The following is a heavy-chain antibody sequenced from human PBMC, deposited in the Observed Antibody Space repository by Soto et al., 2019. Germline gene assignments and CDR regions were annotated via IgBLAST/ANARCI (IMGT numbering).Heavy chain of an antibody. J-gene: IGHJ4*02. CDR3: AHRAANDGNWNGGYFDY. CDR1: GFSLSARPVG. CDR2: IYWDDDK. V-gene: IGHV2-5*02. Sequence: QITLKESGPTRVKPTQTLTLTCTFSGFSLSARPVGVGWIRQPPGKALERLALIYWDDDKRYSPSLRSRLTITKDTSKNQVVLTMTTMDPVDTAIYYCAHRAANDGNWNGGYFDYWGQGALVTVSS. D-gene: IGHD1-1*01.